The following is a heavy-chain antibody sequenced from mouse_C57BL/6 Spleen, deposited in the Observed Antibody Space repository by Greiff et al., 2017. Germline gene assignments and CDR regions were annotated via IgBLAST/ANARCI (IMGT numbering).Heavy chain of an antibody. V-gene: IGHV1-80*01. CDR1: GYAFSSYW. Sequence: VKLVESGAELVKPGASVKISCKASGYAFSSYWMNWVKQRPGKGLEWIGQIYPGDGDTNYNGKFKGKATLTADKSSSTAYMQLSSLTSEDSAVYFCARRYGNYPYAMDYWGQGTSVTVSS. CDR2: IYPGDGDT. CDR3: ARRYGNYPYAMDY. J-gene: IGHJ4*01. D-gene: IGHD2-1*01.